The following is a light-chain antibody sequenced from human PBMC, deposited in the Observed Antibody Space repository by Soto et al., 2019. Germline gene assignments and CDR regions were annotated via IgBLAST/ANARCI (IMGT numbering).Light chain of an antibody. J-gene: IGKJ2*01. CDR1: QSISNW. Sequence: DIQMTQSPSTLSASVGDRVTITCRASQSISNWLAWYQQKPGKAPKFLIYDASSLESGVPSRFSGSGSGTEFTLTISTLHPDDFATYYCQQYNGYFGQGTKLEIK. CDR2: DAS. CDR3: QQYNGY. V-gene: IGKV1-5*01.